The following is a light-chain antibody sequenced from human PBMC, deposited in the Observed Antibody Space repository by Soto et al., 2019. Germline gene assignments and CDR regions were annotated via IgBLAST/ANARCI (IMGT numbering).Light chain of an antibody. V-gene: IGKV3-20*01. J-gene: IGKJ4*01. CDR3: QQFRSSPIT. CDR1: QSVSSGY. Sequence: EIVMTQSPATLSVSPGERATLSCRATQSVSSGYLAWYQQKPGQAPRLLMSGASSRATGIPDRFSGSGSGTDFTLTISRLEPEDFAVYYCQQFRSSPITFGGGTKVDIK. CDR2: GAS.